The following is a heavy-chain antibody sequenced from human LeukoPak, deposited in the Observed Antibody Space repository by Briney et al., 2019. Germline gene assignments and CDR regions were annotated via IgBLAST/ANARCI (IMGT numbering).Heavy chain of an antibody. J-gene: IGHJ4*02. CDR2: VSDTGHA. CDR1: GGSITGYY. Sequence: SETLSLTCTVSGGSITGYYWTWIRQPAGKGLEWIGRVSDTGHAYYNPSLERRVTISLDTSNNRFSLKVTSVTAADTAVYYCAKTNGYYSDWGQGTLVTVSS. D-gene: IGHD3-22*01. V-gene: IGHV4-4*07. CDR3: AKTNGYYSD.